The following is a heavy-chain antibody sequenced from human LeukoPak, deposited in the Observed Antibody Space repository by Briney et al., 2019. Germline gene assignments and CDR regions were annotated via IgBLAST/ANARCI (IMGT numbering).Heavy chain of an antibody. Sequence: GGSLRLSCAASGFTFSSYSMNRVRQAPGKGLEWVSSISSSSSYIYYADSVKGRFTISRDNAKNSLYLQMNSLRAEDTAVYYCARDRIVGAPNDFDYWGQGTLVTVSS. CDR1: GFTFSSYS. V-gene: IGHV3-21*01. D-gene: IGHD1-26*01. J-gene: IGHJ4*02. CDR3: ARDRIVGAPNDFDY. CDR2: ISSSSSYI.